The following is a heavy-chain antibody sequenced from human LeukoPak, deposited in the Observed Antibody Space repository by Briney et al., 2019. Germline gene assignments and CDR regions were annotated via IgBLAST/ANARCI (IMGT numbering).Heavy chain of an antibody. CDR1: GHTFTGYY. J-gene: IGHJ4*02. V-gene: IGHV1-2*02. Sequence: ASVKVSCKASGHTFTGYYMHWVRQAPGQGLEWMGWINPNSGGTNYAQKFQGRVTMTRDTSINTAYMELSRLRSDDTAVYYCARGALITKLPGKEGYWGQGTLVTVSS. CDR2: INPNSGGT. D-gene: IGHD3-22*01. CDR3: ARGALITKLPGKEGY.